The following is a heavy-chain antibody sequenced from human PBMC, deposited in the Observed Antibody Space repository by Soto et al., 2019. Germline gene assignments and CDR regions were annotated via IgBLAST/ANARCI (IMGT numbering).Heavy chain of an antibody. CDR3: ASVHSSGYSPHWLDP. CDR1: AGTFSTYC. D-gene: IGHD3-22*01. CDR2: IWYDGSNK. V-gene: IGHV3-33*01. Sequence: RRLSWTASAGTFSTYCNHLVRQAPGKGLEWVAVIWYDGSNKYYADSVKGRFTISRDNSKNTLYLQMNSLRAEDTAVYYCASVHSSGYSPHWLDPWGEG. J-gene: IGHJ5*02.